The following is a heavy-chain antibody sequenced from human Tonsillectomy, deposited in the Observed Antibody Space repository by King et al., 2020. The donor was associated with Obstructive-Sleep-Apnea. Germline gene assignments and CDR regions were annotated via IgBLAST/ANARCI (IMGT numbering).Heavy chain of an antibody. CDR1: GGSIISTNYY. CDR2: IYYSGST. V-gene: IGHV4-39*07. J-gene: IGHJ3*02. D-gene: IGHD2-21*02. Sequence: QLQESGPGLVKPSETLSLTCTVSGGSIISTNYYWGWIRQSPGKGLEWIASIYYSGSTYYNPSLKSRVTISVDTSKNQFSLKLSSVTAADTAVYYCAGPAYCGGDCYSYGAFDIWGQGTMVTVSS. CDR3: AGPAYCGGDCYSYGAFDI.